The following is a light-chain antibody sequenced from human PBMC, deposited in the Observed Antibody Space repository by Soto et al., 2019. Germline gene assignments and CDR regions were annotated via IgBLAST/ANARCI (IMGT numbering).Light chain of an antibody. CDR3: QQRVDWLT. Sequence: EIVMTQSPATLSVSPGDGATLSCRASQSVDSNLAWYQQKPGQTPRLLIYGASTRPTGIPARFSGSGSGTEFTLTISSVEPEDFAVYYCQQRVDWLTFGGGTKLEIK. CDR1: QSVDSN. V-gene: IGKV3D-15*01. CDR2: GAS. J-gene: IGKJ4*01.